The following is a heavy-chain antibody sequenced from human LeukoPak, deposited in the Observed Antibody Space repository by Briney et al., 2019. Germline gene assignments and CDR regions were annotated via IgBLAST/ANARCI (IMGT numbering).Heavy chain of an antibody. D-gene: IGHD6-6*01. V-gene: IGHV5-51*01. CDR2: TYPGDSDT. CDR1: GYTFTSYW. Sequence: GESLKISCKSSGYTFTSYWIGWVRQMPGKGLEWMGITYPGDSDTRYSASFQGQVTISADKSISTAYLQWNRLKASDTAIYYCAKTGDFSSAFEYWGQGTVVTVSS. J-gene: IGHJ4*02. CDR3: AKTGDFSSAFEY.